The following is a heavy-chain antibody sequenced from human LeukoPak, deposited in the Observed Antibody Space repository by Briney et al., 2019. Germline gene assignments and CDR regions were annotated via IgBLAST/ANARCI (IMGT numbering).Heavy chain of an antibody. V-gene: IGHV3-21*01. CDR1: GFTFNDYT. CDR3: ARECNFYYFDY. CDR2: ITGDCNYI. Sequence: PGGSLRLSCAASGFTFNDYTMTWVRQAPGKGLEWVSSITGDCNYIFYADSVKGRFTISRDNAQNSLFLELNSLRGEDTAVYYCARECNFYYFDYWGQGALVTVSS. D-gene: IGHD3-3*01. J-gene: IGHJ4*02.